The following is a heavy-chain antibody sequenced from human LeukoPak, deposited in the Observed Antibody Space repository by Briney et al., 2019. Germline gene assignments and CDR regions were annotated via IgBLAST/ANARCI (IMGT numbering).Heavy chain of an antibody. J-gene: IGHJ6*03. CDR2: FYYSGTT. CDR1: GGSISSSHYN. CDR3: ARQISDYYYYYIDV. V-gene: IGHV4-39*01. Sequence: PSETLSLTCSVSGGSISSSHYNWGWIRQPPGKALEWIGTFYYSGTTYYNPSLESRVTISEDTSKNQFSLTLRSVTAADTAVYYCARQISDYYYYYIDVWGKGTTVTVSS. D-gene: IGHD3-10*01.